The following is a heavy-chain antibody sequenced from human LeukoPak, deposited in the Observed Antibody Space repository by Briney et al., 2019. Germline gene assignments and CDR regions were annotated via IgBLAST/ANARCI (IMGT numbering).Heavy chain of an antibody. CDR2: ISYDGSST. D-gene: IGHD1-26*01. CDR3: TRDYRGTFDY. CDR1: GFSFSNYP. J-gene: IGHJ4*02. Sequence: GGSLRLSCAASGFSFSNYPMQWVRQAPGKGLEWVATISYDGSSTYSAASVKGRFTISRDNAKNSLYLQMNSLRAEDTAIYYCTRDYRGTFDYWGQGTLVTVSS. V-gene: IGHV3-30*04.